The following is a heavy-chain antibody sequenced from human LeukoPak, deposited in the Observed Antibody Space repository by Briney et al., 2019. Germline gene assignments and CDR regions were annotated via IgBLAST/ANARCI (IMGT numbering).Heavy chain of an antibody. D-gene: IGHD3-10*01. CDR2: IKQDGREI. J-gene: IGHJ4*02. Sequence: GGSLRLSCAASGFTFSTYWMGWVRQAPGKGLEWVANIKQDGREIYYVDSVKGRFTISRDNAENSLYLQMNSLRAEDTAVYYCARRGIRGVSLDYWGQGTLVTVSS. CDR3: ARRGIRGVSLDY. V-gene: IGHV3-7*01. CDR1: GFTFSTYW.